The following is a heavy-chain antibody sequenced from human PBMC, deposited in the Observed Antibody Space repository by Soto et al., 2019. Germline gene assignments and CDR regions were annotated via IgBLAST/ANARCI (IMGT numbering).Heavy chain of an antibody. D-gene: IGHD6-6*01. Sequence: EVQLVESGGGLVKPGGSLRLSCAASGITFSSYSMNWVRQAPGKGLEWVSSISSTGTYIDYADSVKGRFTISRDNAKNSLFLQMDSLRAEDAALYYCARETNPYRSSSHAFDIWGHGTMVTGSS. V-gene: IGHV3-21*01. CDR2: ISSTGTYI. CDR1: GITFSSYS. CDR3: ARETNPYRSSSHAFDI. J-gene: IGHJ3*02.